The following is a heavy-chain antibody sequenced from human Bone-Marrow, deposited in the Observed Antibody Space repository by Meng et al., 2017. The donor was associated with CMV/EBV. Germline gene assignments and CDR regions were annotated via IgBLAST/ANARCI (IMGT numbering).Heavy chain of an antibody. Sequence: GESLKISCAASGFTFSSYEMNWVRQAPGKGLEWVSYISSSGSTIYYADSVKGRFTISRDNSKNTLYLQMNSLRAEDTAVYYCAKEIITGTTAGLDYWGQGTLDTVSS. J-gene: IGHJ4*02. CDR1: GFTFSSYE. CDR3: AKEIITGTTAGLDY. CDR2: ISSSGSTI. D-gene: IGHD1-7*01. V-gene: IGHV3-48*03.